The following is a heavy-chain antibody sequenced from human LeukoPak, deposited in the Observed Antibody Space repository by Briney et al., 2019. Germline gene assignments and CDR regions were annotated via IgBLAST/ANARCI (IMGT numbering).Heavy chain of an antibody. CDR3: ARGSPYYYDSSGYYLDY. V-gene: IGHV5-51*01. J-gene: IGHJ4*02. Sequence: GGSLKISCKGSGYRFTSYWIGRVRQMPGKGLEWMGIIYPGDSDTRYSPSFQGQVTISADKSISTAYLQWSSLKASDTAMYYCARGSPYYYDSSGYYLDYWGQGTLVTVSS. CDR2: IYPGDSDT. D-gene: IGHD3-22*01. CDR1: GYRFTSYW.